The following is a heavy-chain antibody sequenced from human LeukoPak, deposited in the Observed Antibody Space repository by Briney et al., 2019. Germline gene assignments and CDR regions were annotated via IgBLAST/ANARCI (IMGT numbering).Heavy chain of an antibody. J-gene: IGHJ4*02. CDR3: AKDWIVGATRGSPFDF. D-gene: IGHD1-26*01. CDR1: GFTFSSYA. Sequence: GGSVRLSCAASGFTFSSYAMSWVRQAPGKGLEWVSGISTTGITTYYADSVKGRFTISRDNSKNTLYLQMNSLRVDDTAKYYCAKDWIVGATRGSPFDFWGQGTLVTVSS. CDR2: ISTTGITT. V-gene: IGHV3-23*01.